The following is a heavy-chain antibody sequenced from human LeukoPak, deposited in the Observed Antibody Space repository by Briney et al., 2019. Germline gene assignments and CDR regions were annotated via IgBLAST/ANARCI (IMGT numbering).Heavy chain of an antibody. CDR3: ARDRRADRLGYFDY. D-gene: IGHD3-16*01. J-gene: IGHJ4*02. CDR2: IYTSGST. V-gene: IGHV4-4*07. Sequence: SETLSLTCTVSGGSISSYYWSWIRQPAGKGLEWIGRIYTSGSTNYNPSLKSRVTMSVDTSKNQFSPKLSSVTAADTAVYYCARDRRADRLGYFDYWGQGTLVTVSS. CDR1: GGSISSYY.